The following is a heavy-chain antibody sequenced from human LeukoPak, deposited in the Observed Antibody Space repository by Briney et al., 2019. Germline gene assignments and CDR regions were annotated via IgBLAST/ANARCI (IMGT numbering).Heavy chain of an antibody. V-gene: IGHV3-23*01. CDR1: GFTFSSYA. CDR2: ISGSGGST. D-gene: IGHD3-22*01. CDR3: AKDLAIYDSIYFDY. J-gene: IGHJ4*02. Sequence: HPGGSLRLSCAASGFTFSSYAMSWVRQAPGKGLEWVSAISGSGGSTYYADSAKGRFTISRDNSKNTLYLQMNSLRAEDTAVYYCAKDLAIYDSIYFDYWGQGTLVTVSS.